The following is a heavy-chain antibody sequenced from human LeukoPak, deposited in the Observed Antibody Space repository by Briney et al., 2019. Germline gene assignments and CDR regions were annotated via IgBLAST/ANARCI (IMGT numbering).Heavy chain of an antibody. CDR2: IKSKTDGWTT. Sequence: TGGSLTLSCAASGFTFSNAYMSWVRQAPGKGLEWVGHIKSKTDGWTTDYAAPVKSRFIISRDDSKNTLYLELNSLKTEDTAVYYCTTGTWVQLWLPDYWGQGTLVTVSS. D-gene: IGHD5-18*01. J-gene: IGHJ4*02. V-gene: IGHV3-15*01. CDR1: GFTFSNAY. CDR3: TTGTWVQLWLPDY.